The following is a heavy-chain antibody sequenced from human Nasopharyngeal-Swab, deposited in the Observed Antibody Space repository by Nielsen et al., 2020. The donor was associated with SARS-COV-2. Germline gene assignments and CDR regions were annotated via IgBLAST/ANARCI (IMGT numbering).Heavy chain of an antibody. Sequence: GSLRLSCAASAFSFRTYRLHWVRPPPGNGLVWVSRINSVETYTVYADSVKGRLTISRDNAKSTLFLQMSNLRADDTAVYYCAREKVGAAAEGFDYWGRGTLVTVSS. CDR2: INSVETYT. CDR1: AFSFRTYR. J-gene: IGHJ4*02. D-gene: IGHD6-13*01. V-gene: IGHV3-74*01. CDR3: AREKVGAAAEGFDY.